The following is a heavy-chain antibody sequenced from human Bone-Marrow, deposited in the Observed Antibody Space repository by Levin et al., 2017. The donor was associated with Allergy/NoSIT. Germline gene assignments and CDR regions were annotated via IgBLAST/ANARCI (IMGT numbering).Heavy chain of an antibody. Sequence: LSLTCAASGFTFSAYSMTWVRQAPGKGLEWISYISSGRPIHYADSVKGRSTISRDNAKNSVDLQMHNLRAEDTAVYYCARVSYDSGSFFGLDQWGQGTLVTVSS. V-gene: IGHV3-48*01. CDR1: GFTFSAYS. CDR2: ISSGRPI. CDR3: ARVSYDSGSFFGLDQ. D-gene: IGHD3-10*01. J-gene: IGHJ4*02.